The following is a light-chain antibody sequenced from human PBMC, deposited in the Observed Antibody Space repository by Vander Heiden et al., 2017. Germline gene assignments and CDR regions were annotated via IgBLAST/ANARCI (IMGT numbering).Light chain of an antibody. CDR1: QGISSY. Sequence: AIRITKSPSSFSASTGDRVTITCRASQGISSYLAWYQQKPGKAPKLLIYAASTLQSGVPSRFSGSGSGTDFTLTISCLQSEDFATYYCQQYYSYPLTFGGGTKVEIK. V-gene: IGKV1-8*01. J-gene: IGKJ4*01. CDR3: QQYYSYPLT. CDR2: AAS.